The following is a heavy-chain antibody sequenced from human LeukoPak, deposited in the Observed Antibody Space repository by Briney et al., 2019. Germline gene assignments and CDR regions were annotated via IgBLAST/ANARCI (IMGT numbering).Heavy chain of an antibody. D-gene: IGHD2-15*01. CDR2: ISGSGGST. Sequence: QPGGSLRLSCAAPGFTFSGYAMSWVRQAPGKGLEWVSAISGSGGSTYYADSVKGRFTISRDNSKNSLYLQMSGLRAEDAAIYYCAKVGCSGGGCYSPAEYFQHWGQGTLVTVSS. V-gene: IGHV3-23*01. CDR3: AKVGCSGGGCYSPAEYFQH. CDR1: GFTFSGYA. J-gene: IGHJ1*01.